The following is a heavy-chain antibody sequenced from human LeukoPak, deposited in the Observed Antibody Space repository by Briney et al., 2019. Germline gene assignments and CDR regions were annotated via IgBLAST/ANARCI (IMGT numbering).Heavy chain of an antibody. CDR2: ISRDSAYM. V-gene: IGHV3-21*03. CDR1: GFTFTTYD. Sequence: GGSLRLSCAASGFTFTTYDMNWVRQAPGKGLEWVSYISRDSAYMYLADSVKGRFTISRDNAKNSLYLQMDSLKTEDTAVYYCTTDLGIRFLEWLYDYWGQGTLVTVSS. D-gene: IGHD3-3*01. J-gene: IGHJ4*02. CDR3: TTDLGIRFLEWLYDY.